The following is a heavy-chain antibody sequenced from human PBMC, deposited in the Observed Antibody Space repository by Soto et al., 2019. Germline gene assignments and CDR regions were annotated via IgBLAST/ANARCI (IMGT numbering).Heavy chain of an antibody. CDR3: ATASIRWQKEGYYGMDV. V-gene: IGHV1-24*01. CDR2: FDPEDGET. CDR1: GYTLTELS. Sequence: ASVKVSCKVSGYTLTELSMHWVRQAPGKGLEWMGGFDPEDGETIYAQKFQGRVTMTEDTSTDTAYMELSSLRSEDTAVYYCATASIRWQKEGYYGMDVWGQGTTVNVSS. J-gene: IGHJ6*02. D-gene: IGHD2-15*01.